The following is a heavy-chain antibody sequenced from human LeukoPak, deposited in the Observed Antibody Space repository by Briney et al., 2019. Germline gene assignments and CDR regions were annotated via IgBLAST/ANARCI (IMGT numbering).Heavy chain of an antibody. Sequence: SETLSLTCTVSGGSISSYYWSWIRQPAGKGLEWIGRIYTSGSTNYNPSLKSRVTMSVDTSKNQFSLKLSSVTAADTAVYYCARAMPGAYCSSTSCYPAWGQGTLVTVSS. D-gene: IGHD2-2*01. J-gene: IGHJ5*02. CDR1: GGSISSYY. CDR3: ARAMPGAYCSSTSCYPA. CDR2: IYTSGST. V-gene: IGHV4-4*07.